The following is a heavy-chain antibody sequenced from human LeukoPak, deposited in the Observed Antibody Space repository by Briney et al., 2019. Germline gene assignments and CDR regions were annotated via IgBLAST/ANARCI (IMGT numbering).Heavy chain of an antibody. CDR1: GGSISSYY. V-gene: IGHV4-59*08. J-gene: IGHJ4*02. CDR2: IYYSGST. CDR3: ARRASTGHFDY. Sequence: PSETLSLTCIVSGGSISSYYWSWIRQPPGKGLEWIGYIYYSGSTNYNPSLKSRVTISVDTSKNQFSLKLSSVTAADTAVYYCARRASTGHFDYWGQRTLVTVSS. D-gene: IGHD4-11*01.